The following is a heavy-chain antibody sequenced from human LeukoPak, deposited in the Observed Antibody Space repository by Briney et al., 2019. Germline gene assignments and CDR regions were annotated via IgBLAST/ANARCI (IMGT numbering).Heavy chain of an antibody. D-gene: IGHD3-9*01. CDR2: IYYSGNT. Sequence: SDTLSLTCAVSGYSISSNNWWAWIRQPPGKGLEWIGYIYYSGNTYYNPYNPSLTSRVTMSVDTSKNQFSLKLDSVTEIDTAMYYCANYDILTGYLTSWGQGTLVTVSS. V-gene: IGHV4-28*01. CDR3: ANYDILTGYLTS. CDR1: GYSISSNNW. J-gene: IGHJ5*02.